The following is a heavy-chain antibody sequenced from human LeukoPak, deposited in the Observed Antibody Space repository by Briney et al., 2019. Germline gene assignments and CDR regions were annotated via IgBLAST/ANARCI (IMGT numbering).Heavy chain of an antibody. D-gene: IGHD3-9*01. CDR2: ISYDGSNK. V-gene: IGHV3-30*04. CDR3: ARGRLLRYFDWLLRHDAFDI. J-gene: IGHJ3*02. Sequence: GGSLRLSCAASGFTFSSYAMHWVRQAPGKGLEWVAVISYDGSNKYYADSVKGRFTISRDSSKNTLYLQMNSLRAEDTAVYYCARGRLLRYFDWLLRHDAFDIWGQGTMVTVSS. CDR1: GFTFSSYA.